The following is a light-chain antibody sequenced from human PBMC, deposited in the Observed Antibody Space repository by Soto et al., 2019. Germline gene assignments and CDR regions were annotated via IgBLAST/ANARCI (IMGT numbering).Light chain of an antibody. CDR1: QSVSSN. CDR2: DAS. J-gene: IGKJ1*01. V-gene: IGKV3D-15*01. CDR3: QQYNNWPQT. Sequence: EIVMTQSPATLSVSPVERATFSCLASQSVSSNLAWYQQKPGQAPRLLIYDASTRATSIPARFSGSGSGTDFTLTISGLQYEDFAVYYCQQYNNWPQTFGQGTKVDIK.